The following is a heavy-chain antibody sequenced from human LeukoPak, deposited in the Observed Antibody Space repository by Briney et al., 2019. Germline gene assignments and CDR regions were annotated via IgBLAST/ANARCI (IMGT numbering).Heavy chain of an antibody. CDR3: ARDTGIAAAGRALDAFDI. J-gene: IGHJ3*02. Sequence: GGSLRLSCAASGFTFSSYSMNWVRQAPGKGLEWVSYISSSSSTIYYADSVKGRFTISRDNAKNSLYLQMNSLRAEDTAVYYCARDTGIAAAGRALDAFDIWGQGTMVTVSS. CDR1: GFTFSSYS. V-gene: IGHV3-48*01. D-gene: IGHD6-13*01. CDR2: ISSSSSTI.